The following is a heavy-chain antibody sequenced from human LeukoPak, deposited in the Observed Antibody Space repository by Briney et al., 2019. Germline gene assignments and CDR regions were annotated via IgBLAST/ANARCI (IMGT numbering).Heavy chain of an antibody. Sequence: GGSVTLSHALSGLNFSIHSMNWVRPAPGEGLECVSYIIGNDNVKNHPDPVKGRFTITRDNAKNALCLRMTSLRAEETAGYYCVRDLPVTREFDYWGQGTQVTVSS. CDR3: VRDLPVTREFDY. CDR2: IIGNDNVK. J-gene: IGHJ4*02. CDR1: GLNFSIHS. V-gene: IGHV3-48*01. D-gene: IGHD4-23*01.